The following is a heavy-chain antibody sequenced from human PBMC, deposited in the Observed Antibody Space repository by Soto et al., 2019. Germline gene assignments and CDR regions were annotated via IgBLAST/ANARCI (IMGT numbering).Heavy chain of an antibody. CDR3: ARAIVVVPAAYYGMDV. J-gene: IGHJ6*02. D-gene: IGHD2-2*01. Sequence: SETLSLTCAVYGGSFSGYYWSWIRQPPGKGLEWIGEINHSGSTNYNPSLKSRVTISVDTSKNQFSLKLSSVTAADTAVYYCARAIVVVPAAYYGMDVWGPGTTVTVSS. CDR1: GGSFSGYY. CDR2: INHSGST. V-gene: IGHV4-34*01.